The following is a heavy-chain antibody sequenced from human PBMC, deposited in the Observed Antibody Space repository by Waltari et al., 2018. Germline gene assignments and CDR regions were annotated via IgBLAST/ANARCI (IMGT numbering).Heavy chain of an antibody. Sequence: EVQLAESGGAVVRPGGSLRLTCVASGFKFNDYGMSWVRRDPGKGRGGVSGITWNGCIISYSDSVKVRFTITRDNDKNSLSLQMTSLRVEDTALYYCARYLNWGLPRFDNWGQGTQVTVSS. CDR3: ARYLNWGLPRFDN. CDR1: GFKFNDYG. J-gene: IGHJ4*02. CDR2: ITWNGCII. V-gene: IGHV3-20*04. D-gene: IGHD3-16*01.